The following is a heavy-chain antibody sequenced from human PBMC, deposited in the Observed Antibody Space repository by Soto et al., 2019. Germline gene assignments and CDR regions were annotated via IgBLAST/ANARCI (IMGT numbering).Heavy chain of an antibody. Sequence: PGGSLRLSCAASGFTFGIYDMHWVRQATGKGLEWVPTINTAGDTYSPGSVKGRFTISRENAKNSLYLQMNSLRVDDTAVYFCVRGRDSGLYYFDSWGQGTLVTVSS. CDR2: INTAGDT. CDR3: VRGRDSGLYYFDS. CDR1: GFTFGIYD. V-gene: IGHV3-13*01. D-gene: IGHD2-21*01. J-gene: IGHJ4*02.